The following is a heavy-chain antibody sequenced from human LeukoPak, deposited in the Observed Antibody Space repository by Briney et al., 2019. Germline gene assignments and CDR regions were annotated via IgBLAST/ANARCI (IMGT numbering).Heavy chain of an antibody. CDR2: ISSNGGST. V-gene: IGHV3-64*01. Sequence: GGSLRLSCAASGFTFSSYAMHWVRQAPGKGLEYVSAISSNGGSTYYANSVKGRFTISRDNSKNTLYLQMGSLRAEDMAVYYCARDLVRSSGPKASHYYYYYGMDVWGQGTTVTVSS. CDR1: GFTFSSYA. D-gene: IGHD6-19*01. J-gene: IGHJ6*02. CDR3: ARDLVRSSGPKASHYYYYYGMDV.